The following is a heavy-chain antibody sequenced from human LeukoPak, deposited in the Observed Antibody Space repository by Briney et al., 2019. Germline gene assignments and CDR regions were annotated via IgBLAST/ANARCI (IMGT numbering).Heavy chain of an antibody. CDR2: FDPEGGET. CDR1: GYTLTELS. J-gene: IGHJ5*02. V-gene: IGHV1-24*01. D-gene: IGHD3-9*01. CDR3: ATRAWAHFDWLLS. Sequence: ASVKVSCKVSGYTLTELSMHWVRQAPGKGLEWMGGFDPEGGETIYAQKFQGRVTMTEDTSTDTAYMELSSLRSEDTAVYYCATRAWAHFDWLLSWGQGTLVTVSS.